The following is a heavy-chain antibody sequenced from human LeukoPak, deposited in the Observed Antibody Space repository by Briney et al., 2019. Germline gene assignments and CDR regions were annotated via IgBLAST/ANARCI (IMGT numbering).Heavy chain of an antibody. CDR1: GGSISSGRYY. J-gene: IGHJ5*02. CDR3: ARYHMVNRGVNWFDP. CDR2: IETSGTT. V-gene: IGHV4-61*02. Sequence: SETLSLTCTVSGGSISSGRYYWSWIRLPAGKGLEWVGRIETSGTTKYNPSLNSRATISVDTSKNQFSLKLNSVTAADTAVYYCARYHMVNRGVNWFDPWGQGILVTVSS. D-gene: IGHD4-23*01.